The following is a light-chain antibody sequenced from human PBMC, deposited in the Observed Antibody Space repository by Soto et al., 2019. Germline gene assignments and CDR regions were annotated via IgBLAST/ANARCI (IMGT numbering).Light chain of an antibody. CDR1: QSISNW. J-gene: IGKJ4*01. Sequence: DIQMTQSPSTLPASVGDRVTITCRASQSISNWLAWYQQKPGKAPRLLIYDASTLQSGVPSRFGGSGSGTDFTLTISSLQPEDFATYYCQQLNSAPFTFGGGTKVDIK. CDR3: QQLNSAPFT. CDR2: DAS. V-gene: IGKV1-5*01.